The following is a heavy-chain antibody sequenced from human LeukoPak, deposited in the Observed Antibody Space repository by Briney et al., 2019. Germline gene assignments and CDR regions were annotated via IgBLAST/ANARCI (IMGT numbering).Heavy chain of an antibody. CDR3: ARGLRMTTFHNWFDP. V-gene: IGHV4-34*01. J-gene: IGHJ5*02. CDR1: GGSISGYY. CDR2: INHSGST. D-gene: IGHD1-1*01. Sequence: SETLSLTCTVSGGSISGYYWGWIRQPPGKGLEWIGEINHSGSTNYNPSLKSRVTISVDTSKNQFSLKLSSVTAADTAVYYCARGLRMTTFHNWFDPWGQGTLVTVSS.